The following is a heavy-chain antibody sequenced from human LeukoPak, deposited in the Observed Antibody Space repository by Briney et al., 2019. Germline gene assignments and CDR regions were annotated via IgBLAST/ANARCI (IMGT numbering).Heavy chain of an antibody. CDR1: GFTFSSYW. Sequence: HSGGSLRLSCAASGFTFSSYWMFWVRQPPGKGLEWVATIKKDGSEKDYVDSVKGRFTISRDNAENSLSLQMNSLRGDDTAIYYCVGGSGWLFDYWGQGTLVTVSS. D-gene: IGHD6-19*01. CDR3: VGGSGWLFDY. V-gene: IGHV3-7*01. CDR2: IKKDGSEK. J-gene: IGHJ4*02.